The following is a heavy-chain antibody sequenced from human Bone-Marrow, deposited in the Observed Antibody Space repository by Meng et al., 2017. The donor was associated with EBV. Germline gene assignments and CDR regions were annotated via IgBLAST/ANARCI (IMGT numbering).Heavy chain of an antibody. Sequence: QGQVGQSVAEVKNPVFSVQVSSKSSGGTFSSYAIRWVPQAPGQGLEWLGGLIPMFGAPNYAQKFQGRVTITADEYTSTHFMELSSLRSEDTAVYYCASESGRGYTPDYWGQGTLVTVSS. V-gene: IGHV1-69*01. CDR2: LIPMFGAP. CDR3: ASESGRGYTPDY. CDR1: GGTFSSYA. J-gene: IGHJ4*02. D-gene: IGHD3-10*01.